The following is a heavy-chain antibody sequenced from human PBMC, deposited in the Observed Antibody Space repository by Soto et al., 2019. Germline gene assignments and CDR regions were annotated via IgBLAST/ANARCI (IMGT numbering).Heavy chain of an antibody. Sequence: PGESLKISCKGAGHNFGSYWIVWVRQMPGKGLEWMGIIYPCDSDARYSPSFQGQVTFSADKSISTAYLQWSSLKASDNAMYYCARRAYNYAAGLQDYFDPWGQGTLVTVSS. CDR1: GHNFGSYW. V-gene: IGHV5-51*01. CDR2: IYPCDSDA. CDR3: ARRAYNYAAGLQDYFDP. D-gene: IGHD5-18*01. J-gene: IGHJ5*02.